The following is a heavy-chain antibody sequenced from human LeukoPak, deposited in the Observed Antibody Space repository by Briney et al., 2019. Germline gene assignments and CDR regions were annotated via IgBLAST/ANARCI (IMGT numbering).Heavy chain of an antibody. CDR1: GGSISSYY. J-gene: IGHJ4*02. CDR2: IYYSSST. Sequence: SETLSLTCTVSGGSISSYYWSWIRQPPGKGLEWIGYIYYSSSTKYNPSLKSRVTISVDTSKSQFSLKLTTVTAADTAVYYCARLGIGVVPSAMLGDYYFDYWGQGTLVSVSS. V-gene: IGHV4-59*08. D-gene: IGHD2-2*01. CDR3: ARLGIGVVPSAMLGDYYFDY.